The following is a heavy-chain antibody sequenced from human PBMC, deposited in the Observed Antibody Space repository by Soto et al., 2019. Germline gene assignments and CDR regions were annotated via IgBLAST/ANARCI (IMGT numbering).Heavy chain of an antibody. D-gene: IGHD5-12*01. V-gene: IGHV4-30-2*06. CDR3: ARGGGNDPFDS. CDR1: GGSITHGGFS. J-gene: IGHJ4*02. CDR2: IGHLENT. Sequence: QLRLQESGSGVVRTSETLSLTCTVSGGSITHGGFSWSWIRQSPGKGLEWIGYIGHLENTYFHPTFKSRLTMSIDRSKNQFSLNLSSVPAADRAVYYCARGGGNDPFDSWGQGVLVSVSS.